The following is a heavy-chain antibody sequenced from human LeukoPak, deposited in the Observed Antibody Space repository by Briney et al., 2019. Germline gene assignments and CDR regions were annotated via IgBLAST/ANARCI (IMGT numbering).Heavy chain of an antibody. D-gene: IGHD3-10*01. CDR2: INHSGST. J-gene: IGHJ6*03. CDR1: GGSFSGYY. Sequence: SETLSLTCAVYGGSFSGYYWSWIPQPPGKGLEWIGEINHSGSTNYNPSLKSRVTISVDTSKNQFSLKLSSVTAADTAVYYCARGQVRRVPRYYYYMDVWGKGTTVTVSS. CDR3: ARGQVRRVPRYYYYMDV. V-gene: IGHV4-34*01.